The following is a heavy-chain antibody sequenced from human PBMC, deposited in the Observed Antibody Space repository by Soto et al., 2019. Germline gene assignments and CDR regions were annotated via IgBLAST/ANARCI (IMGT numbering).Heavy chain of an antibody. CDR2: VDPEASET. CDR3: AIGFRARVHGFVY. Sequence: EVQLVQSGAEVKKPGATVKISCKVSGFTFTDYYIHWVQQAPGKGLEWMGLVDPEASETIYAEKFQGRVTITADTSVDSAYRDLVGLTTDATSVSYFAIGFRARVHGFVYWGQVTLVTVSS. V-gene: IGHV1-69-2*01. J-gene: IGHJ4*02. D-gene: IGHD3-10*01. CDR1: GFTFTDYY.